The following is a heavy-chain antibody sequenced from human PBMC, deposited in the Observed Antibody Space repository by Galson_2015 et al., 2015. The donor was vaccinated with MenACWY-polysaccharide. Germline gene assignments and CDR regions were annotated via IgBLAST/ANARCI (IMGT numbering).Heavy chain of an antibody. CDR1: GTSFRSYA. D-gene: IGHD2-2*01. J-gene: IGHJ6*03. CDR3: ARDGCSSTNCHDYYNYYMDV. Sequence: SLRLSCAVSGTSFRSYAMHWVRQAPGKGLEWVAVVSYAGNSQKYAEAVKGRFTISRDNSKKTVYLQMNSLRPEDTAIYSCARDGCSSTNCHDYYNYYMDVWGRGTTVIVSS. CDR2: VSYAGNSQ. V-gene: IGHV3-30*04.